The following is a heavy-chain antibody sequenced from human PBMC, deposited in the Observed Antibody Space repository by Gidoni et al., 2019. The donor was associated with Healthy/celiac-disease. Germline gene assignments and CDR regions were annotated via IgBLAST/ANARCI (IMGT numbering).Heavy chain of an antibody. Sequence: GFTFSSYGMHWVRQAPGKGLEWVAVISYDGSNKYYADSVKGRFTISRDNSKNTLYLQMNSLRAEDTAVYYCAKDLGAAAGIPLDYYGMDVWGQGTTVTVSS. CDR3: AKDLGAAAGIPLDYYGMDV. CDR2: ISYDGSNK. CDR1: GFTFSSYG. V-gene: IGHV3-30*18. D-gene: IGHD6-13*01. J-gene: IGHJ6*02.